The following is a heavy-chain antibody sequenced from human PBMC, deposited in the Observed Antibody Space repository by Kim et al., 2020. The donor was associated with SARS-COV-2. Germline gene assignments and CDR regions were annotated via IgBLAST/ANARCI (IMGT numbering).Heavy chain of an antibody. D-gene: IGHD3-22*01. J-gene: IGHJ5*02. V-gene: IGHV4-4*02. CDR2: IYHSGST. CDR1: GGSISSSNW. Sequence: SETLSLTCAVSGGSISSSNWWSWVRQPPGKGLEWIWEIYHSGSTNYNPSLKSRVTISVDKSKNQFSLKLSSVTAADTAVYYCATYYYDSSGYYGFDPWGQGTLVTVSS. CDR3: ATYYYDSSGYYGFDP.